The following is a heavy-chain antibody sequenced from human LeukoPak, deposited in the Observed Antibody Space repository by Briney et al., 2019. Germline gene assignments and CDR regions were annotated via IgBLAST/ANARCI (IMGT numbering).Heavy chain of an antibody. D-gene: IGHD6-13*01. Sequence: PGGSLRLSCAASGFTFSSYWMSRVRQAPGKGLEWVANIKQDGSEKYYVDSVKGRFTISRDNAKNSLYLQMNSLRAEDTAVYYCARRIAAAGPYYFGYWGQGTLVTVSS. CDR2: IKQDGSEK. CDR3: ARRIAAAGPYYFGY. J-gene: IGHJ4*02. V-gene: IGHV3-7*01. CDR1: GFTFSSYW.